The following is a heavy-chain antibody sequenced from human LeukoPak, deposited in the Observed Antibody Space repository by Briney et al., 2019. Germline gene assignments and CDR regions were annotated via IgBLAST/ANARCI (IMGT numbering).Heavy chain of an antibody. V-gene: IGHV4-61*08. CDR2: IYHNGGT. CDR3: ARHLRAVAGGRYFDY. J-gene: IGHJ4*02. CDR1: GDSTSSGGYS. D-gene: IGHD6-19*01. Sequence: SETLSLTCAVSGDSTSSGGYSWNWIRQPPGKGLEWIGYIYHNGGTNYNPSLQSRLTISVDTSKNQFSLKLSSVTAADTAVYYCARHLRAVAGGRYFDYWGQGTQVTVSS.